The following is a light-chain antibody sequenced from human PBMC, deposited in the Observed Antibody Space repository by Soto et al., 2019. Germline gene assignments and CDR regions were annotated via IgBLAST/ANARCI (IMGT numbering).Light chain of an antibody. CDR2: TAS. Sequence: DIQLTQSPSSVSASVGDRVTITCRASQDMRSWLAWYQQKPGKAPKLLVSTASNLENGVPSRFNGSGSGTDFTLTISSLQPEDFATYYCQQPNSFPPATFGQGTRVEI. CDR1: QDMRSW. V-gene: IGKV1-12*01. J-gene: IGKJ1*01. CDR3: QQPNSFPPAT.